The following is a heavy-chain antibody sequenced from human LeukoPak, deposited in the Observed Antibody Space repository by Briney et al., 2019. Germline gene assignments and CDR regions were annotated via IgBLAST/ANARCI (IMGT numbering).Heavy chain of an antibody. V-gene: IGHV3-30*04. CDR2: ISYDGSNK. CDR3: AKVWELLRTNANFDY. CDR1: GFTFSSYA. D-gene: IGHD1-26*01. J-gene: IGHJ4*02. Sequence: TGGSLRLSCAASGFTFSSYAMHWVRQAPGKGLEWVAVISYDGSNKYYADSVKGRFTISRDNSKNTLYLQMNSLRAEDTAVYYCAKVWELLRTNANFDYWGQGTLVTVSS.